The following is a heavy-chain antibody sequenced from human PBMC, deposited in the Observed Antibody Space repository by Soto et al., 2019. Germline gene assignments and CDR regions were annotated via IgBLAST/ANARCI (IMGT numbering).Heavy chain of an antibody. J-gene: IGHJ4*02. CDR3: ARESEDLTSNFDY. CDR1: GFTFTRDS. V-gene: IGHV3-21*06. Sequence: GGSLRLSCAASGFTFTRDSMNWVRQAPGKGLEWVSSISSTTNYIYYGDSMKGRFTISRDNAKNSLYLEMNSLRAEDTAVYYCARESEDLTSNFDYWGQGTLVTVSS. CDR2: ISSTTNYI.